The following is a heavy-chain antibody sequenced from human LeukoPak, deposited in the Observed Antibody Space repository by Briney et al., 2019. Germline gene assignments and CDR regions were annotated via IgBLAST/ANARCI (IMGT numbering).Heavy chain of an antibody. CDR3: AKDNGYNYGYEDY. D-gene: IGHD5-18*01. V-gene: IGHV3-23*01. CDR1: GFAFSNYA. J-gene: IGHJ4*02. CDR2: ITGGGADT. Sequence: QPGGSLRLSCAASGFAFSNYAMAWVRQAPGKEPEWVSVITGGGADTYQIDSVKGRFTVSRDNSESMLYLQMNSLRAEDTAVYYCAKDNGYNYGYEDYWGQGTLVTVSS.